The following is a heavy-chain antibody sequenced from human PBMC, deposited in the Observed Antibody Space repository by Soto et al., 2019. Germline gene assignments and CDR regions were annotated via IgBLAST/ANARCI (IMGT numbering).Heavy chain of an antibody. CDR3: ARDHNWIDVGNWFDP. V-gene: IGHV1-69*01. D-gene: IGHD1-1*01. Sequence: QVQLVQSGAAVKKPESSVKVSCKASGGTFSNYAFGWVRQAPGQGLEWMGGIIPMFATTSYAQKFQGRVTITADESTSTVYMELSSLRSEDTAVYYCARDHNWIDVGNWFDPWGQGTPVTVSS. CDR2: IIPMFATT. CDR1: GGTFSNYA. J-gene: IGHJ5*02.